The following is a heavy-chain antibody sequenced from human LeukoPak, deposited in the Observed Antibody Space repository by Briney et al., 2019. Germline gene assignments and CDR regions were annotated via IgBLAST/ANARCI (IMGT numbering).Heavy chain of an antibody. Sequence: GSSVKVSCKASGGTFSSYAISWVRQAPGQGLEWMGRIIPILGIANYAQKFQGRVTITADKSTSTAYMELSSLRSEDTAVYYCARINSSRWYDFWGQGTLVTVSS. D-gene: IGHD6-13*01. J-gene: IGHJ4*02. CDR2: IIPILGIA. CDR3: ARINSSRWYDF. V-gene: IGHV1-69*04. CDR1: GGTFSSYA.